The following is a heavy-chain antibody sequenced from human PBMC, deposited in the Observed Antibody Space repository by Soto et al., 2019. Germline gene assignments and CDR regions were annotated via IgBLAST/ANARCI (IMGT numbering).Heavy chain of an antibody. CDR1: GDSVSSNSAG. CDR3: ARGEQYSGRIFDY. CDR2: TYYRSKWYY. D-gene: IGHD1-26*01. J-gene: IGHJ4*01. Sequence: QVQLQQSGPGLVKPSQTLSLTCAITGDSVSSNSAGWSWVRQSPSRGLEWLGRTYYRSKWYYEYAVSVRGRVTINPDTSKTQYSLQLNSVTPEDTDVYFCARGEQYSGRIFDYWGQGTLVTVSS. V-gene: IGHV6-1*01.